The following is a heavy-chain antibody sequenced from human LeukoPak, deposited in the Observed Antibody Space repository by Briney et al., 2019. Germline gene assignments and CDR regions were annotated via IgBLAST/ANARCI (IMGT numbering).Heavy chain of an antibody. CDR3: AIGLRIIASNYMDV. Sequence: SQTLSLTCTVSGGSISSGGYYWSWIRQPPGKGLEWIGYIYHSGSTYYTPSLKSRVTISVDRSKRQFSLKLSSVTAADTAVYYCAIGLRIIASNYMDVWGKGTTVTVSS. CDR2: IYHSGST. V-gene: IGHV4-30-2*01. D-gene: IGHD2-21*01. CDR1: GGSISSGGYY. J-gene: IGHJ6*03.